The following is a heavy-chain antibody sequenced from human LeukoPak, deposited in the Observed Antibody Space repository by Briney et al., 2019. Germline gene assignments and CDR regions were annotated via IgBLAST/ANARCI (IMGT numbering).Heavy chain of an antibody. CDR1: GGSISSGGYY. J-gene: IGHJ4*02. Sequence: PSETLSLTCTVSGGSISSGGYYWSWIRQHPGKGLEWIGYIYYSGSTYYNPSLKSRVTISVDTSKNQFSLKLSSVTAADTAVYYCARITDRATLRFDYWGQGTLVTVSS. D-gene: IGHD1-20*01. CDR2: IYYSGST. CDR3: ARITDRATLRFDY. V-gene: IGHV4-31*03.